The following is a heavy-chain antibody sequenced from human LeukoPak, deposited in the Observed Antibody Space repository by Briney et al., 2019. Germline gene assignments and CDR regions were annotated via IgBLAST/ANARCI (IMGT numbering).Heavy chain of an antibody. V-gene: IGHV1-8*01. Sequence: ASVKVSCKASGYTFTSYDINWVRQATGQGLEWMGWMNPNSGNTGYAQKFQGRVTMTRNTSISTAYVELSSLRSEDTAVYYCARENVVVTAILDYYYYMDVWGKGTTVTVSS. CDR1: GYTFTSYD. D-gene: IGHD2-21*02. CDR2: MNPNSGNT. J-gene: IGHJ6*03. CDR3: ARENVVVTAILDYYYYMDV.